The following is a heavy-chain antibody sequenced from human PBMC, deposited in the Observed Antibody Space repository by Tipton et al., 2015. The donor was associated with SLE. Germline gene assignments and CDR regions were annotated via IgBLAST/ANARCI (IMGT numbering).Heavy chain of an antibody. CDR2: IRYDGSNK. D-gene: IGHD3-22*01. V-gene: IGHV3-30*02. CDR1: GFTFSSYG. CDR3: AKSDHSSDAFDI. Sequence: SLRLSCAASGFTFSSYGMHWVRQAPGKGLEWVAFIRYDGSNKYYADSVRGRFTISRDNSKNTLYLQMNSLRAEDTAVYYCAKSDHSSDAFDIWGQGTMATVSS. J-gene: IGHJ3*02.